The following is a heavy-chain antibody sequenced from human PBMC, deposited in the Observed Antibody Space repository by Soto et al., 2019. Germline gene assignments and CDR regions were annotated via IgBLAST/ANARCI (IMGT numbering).Heavy chain of an antibody. Sequence: ASVKVSCKASGYTFTSYGISWVRQAPGQGLEWMGWISAYNGNTNYAQKLQGRVTMTTDTSTSTAYVELRSLRSDDTAVYYCARHLGGPGGWFDPWGQGTLVTVSS. CDR2: ISAYNGNT. CDR1: GYTFTSYG. CDR3: ARHLGGPGGWFDP. V-gene: IGHV1-18*04. J-gene: IGHJ5*02. D-gene: IGHD1-26*01.